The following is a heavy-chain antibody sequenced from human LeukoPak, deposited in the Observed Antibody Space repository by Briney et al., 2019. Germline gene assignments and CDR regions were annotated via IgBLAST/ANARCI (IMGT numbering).Heavy chain of an antibody. CDR2: IFPGDSDT. CDR3: ARPGTNSPGNFLPFDY. D-gene: IGHD4-23*01. V-gene: IGHV5-51*01. J-gene: IGHJ4*02. CDR1: GYDFTTYW. Sequence: GESLKISCKTSGYDFTTYWIGWVRQMPGEGLEWMGIIFPGDSDTRYSPSFQGQVTISADKSLATAYLQWSSLRASDTAMYYCARPGTNSPGNFLPFDYWGQGTLVSVSS.